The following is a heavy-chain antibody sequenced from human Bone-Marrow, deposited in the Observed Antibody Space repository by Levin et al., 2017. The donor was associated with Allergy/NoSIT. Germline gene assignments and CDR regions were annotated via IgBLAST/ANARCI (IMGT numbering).Heavy chain of an antibody. CDR2: ISGSGGST. J-gene: IGHJ6*02. CDR3: AKEIQLWLLSVSEASGMDA. Sequence: PGGSLRLSCAASGFTFSSYAMSWVRQAPGKGLEWVSAISGSGGSTYYADSVKGRFTISRDNSKNTLYLQMNSLRAEDTAVYYCAKEIQLWLLSVSEASGMDAWGQGTTVTVSS. CDR1: GFTFSSYA. D-gene: IGHD5-18*01. V-gene: IGHV3-23*01.